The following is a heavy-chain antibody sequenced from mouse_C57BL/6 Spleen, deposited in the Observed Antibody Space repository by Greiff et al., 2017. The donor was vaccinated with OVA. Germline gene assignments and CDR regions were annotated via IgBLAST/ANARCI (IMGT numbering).Heavy chain of an antibody. J-gene: IGHJ2*01. D-gene: IGHD2-3*01. Sequence: DVHLVESEGGLVQPGSSMKLSCTASGFTFSDYYMAWVRQVPEKGLEWVANITYDGSSTYYLDSLQSRFIISRDNAKNILYLQMSSLQSEDTATYYCARDDDCYLDYWGQGTTLTVSA. CDR2: ITYDGSST. CDR1: GFTFSDYY. V-gene: IGHV5-16*01. CDR3: ARDDDCYLDY.